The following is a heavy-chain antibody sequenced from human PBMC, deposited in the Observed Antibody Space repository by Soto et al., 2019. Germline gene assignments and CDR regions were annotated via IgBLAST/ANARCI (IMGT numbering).Heavy chain of an antibody. V-gene: IGHV4-34*01. CDR2: INHSGST. D-gene: IGHD3-10*01. CDR1: GGSFSGYY. CDR3: ARPRRSLYGSGHNWFDP. J-gene: IGHJ5*02. Sequence: SETLSLTCAVYGGSFSGYYWSWIRQPPGKGLEWIGEINHSGSTNYNPSLKSRVTISVDTSKNQFSLKLSPVTAADTAVYYCARPRRSLYGSGHNWFDPWGQGTLVTVSS.